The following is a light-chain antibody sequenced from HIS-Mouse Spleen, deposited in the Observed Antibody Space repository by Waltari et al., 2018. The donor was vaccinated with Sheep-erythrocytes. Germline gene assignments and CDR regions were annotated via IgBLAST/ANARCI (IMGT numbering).Light chain of an antibody. CDR1: QSVSSN. Sequence: EIVMTQSPATLSVSPGERATLPCRASQSVSSNLAWYQQKPGQAPRLRIYYASTRATGIPASFSGSGSWTDFTLTISSMHSEDFAVYYCQQRSNWYTFGQGTKLEIK. J-gene: IGKJ2*01. V-gene: IGKV3-15*01. CDR3: QQRSNWYT. CDR2: YAS.